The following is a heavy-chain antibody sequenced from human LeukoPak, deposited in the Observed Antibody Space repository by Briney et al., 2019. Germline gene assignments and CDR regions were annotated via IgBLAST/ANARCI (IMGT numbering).Heavy chain of an antibody. CDR2: LYPGGGGT. D-gene: IGHD3-22*01. CDR1: GYIFTNKY. J-gene: IGHJ4*02. CDR3: ARDFNENSGYYSPFDY. V-gene: IGHV1-46*01. Sequence: GSVKVSCQASGYIFTNKYIHWVRQAPGRGLEWMGVLYPGGGGTTYAQNFQGRVTMTRDTSTSTVYMELSSLRSDDTAVYYCARDFNENSGYYSPFDYWGQGTLVTVSS.